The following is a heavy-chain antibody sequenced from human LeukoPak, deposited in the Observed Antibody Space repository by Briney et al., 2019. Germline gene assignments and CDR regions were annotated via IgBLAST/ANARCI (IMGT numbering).Heavy chain of an antibody. CDR2: IYSGGST. Sequence: PGGSLRLSCAASGFTVSTNYMSWVRQAPGGGLEWVSIIYSGGSTYYADSVKGRFIISRDNSKNTLYLQMNSLRAEDTAVYYCASRGYQLLSPFDYWGQGTLVTVSS. CDR3: ASRGYQLLSPFDY. D-gene: IGHD2-2*01. V-gene: IGHV3-53*01. CDR1: GFTVSTNY. J-gene: IGHJ4*02.